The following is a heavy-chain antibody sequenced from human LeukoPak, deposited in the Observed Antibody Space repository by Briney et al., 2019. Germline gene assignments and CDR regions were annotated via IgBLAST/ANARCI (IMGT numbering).Heavy chain of an antibody. CDR3: ARESSGYFDAFDI. D-gene: IGHD3-22*01. CDR2: IYYSGSP. J-gene: IGHJ3*02. V-gene: IGHV4-39*01. Sequence: SETLSLTCAVSGGSISSSSYYWGWIRQPPGKGLEWIGTIYYSGSPYYNPSLKSRVTISVDMSKNQFSLKLSSVTATDTAVYYCARESSGYFDAFDIWGLGTMVTVSS. CDR1: GGSISSSSYY.